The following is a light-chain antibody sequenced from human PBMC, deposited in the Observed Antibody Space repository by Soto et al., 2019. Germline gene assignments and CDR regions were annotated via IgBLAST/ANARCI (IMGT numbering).Light chain of an antibody. CDR2: GAS. V-gene: IGKV3-15*01. Sequence: EVVMTQSPATLSVSPVEKVILSCTASQSVSSNLAWYQQRPGQGPRLLIYGASTRATDIPARFSGSGSGTEFTLTISSLQSEDFAVYYCQQYNSWLHGWTCGQGTKGDIK. CDR1: QSVSSN. CDR3: QQYNSWLHGWT. J-gene: IGKJ1*01.